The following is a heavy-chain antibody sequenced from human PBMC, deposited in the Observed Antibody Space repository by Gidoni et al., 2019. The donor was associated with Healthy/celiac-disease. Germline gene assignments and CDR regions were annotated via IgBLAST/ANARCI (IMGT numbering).Heavy chain of an antibody. CDR3: ARSMGSSGYRSAFDY. V-gene: IGHV3-30-3*01. CDR2: ISYDGSNK. D-gene: IGHD3-22*01. Sequence: QVQLVESGGGVVQPGRSLRLACEAGGGTCSSYAMHWVRQAPGKGREWVAVISYDGSNKYYADSVKGRFTISRDNSKNTLYLQMNSLRAEDTAVYYCARSMGSSGYRSAFDYWGQGTLVTVSS. J-gene: IGHJ4*02. CDR1: GGTCSSYA.